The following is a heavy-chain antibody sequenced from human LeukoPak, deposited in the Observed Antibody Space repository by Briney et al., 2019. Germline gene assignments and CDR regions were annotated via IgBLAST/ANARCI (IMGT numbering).Heavy chain of an antibody. V-gene: IGHV6-1*01. J-gene: IGHJ6*03. CDR3: ARGTKIPAADSYSYYYYYMGV. Sequence: SQTLSLTCAISGDSVSSNSAAWHWIRQSPSRGLEWLGRTYYRSKWYNDHAVSVKSRITINADTSKNQVSLQLNSVTPEDTAVYYCARGTKIPAADSYSYYYYYMGVWGKGTAVTVSS. CDR1: GDSVSSNSAA. CDR2: TYYRSKWYN. D-gene: IGHD6-13*01.